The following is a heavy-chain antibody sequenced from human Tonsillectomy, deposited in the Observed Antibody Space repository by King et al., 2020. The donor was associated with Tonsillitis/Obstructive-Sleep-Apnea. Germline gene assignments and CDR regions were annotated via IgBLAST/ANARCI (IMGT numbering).Heavy chain of an antibody. J-gene: IGHJ4*02. Sequence: QLQESGPGLVKPSETLSLTCTVSGGSISGYYWSWIRQPPGKGLEWIGYIYYSGSTNYNPSLKSRVTISVDTSKNHFSLKLNSVTAADTAVYYCARFRAESSVNTYFDYWGQGTLVAVSS. CDR2: IYYSGST. CDR1: GGSISGYY. V-gene: IGHV4-59*01. D-gene: IGHD6-25*01. CDR3: ARFRAESSVNTYFDY.